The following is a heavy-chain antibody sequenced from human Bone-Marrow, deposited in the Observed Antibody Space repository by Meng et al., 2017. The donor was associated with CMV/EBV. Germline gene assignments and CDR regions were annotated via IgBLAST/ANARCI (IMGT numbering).Heavy chain of an antibody. CDR2: IYYSGST. CDR3: ARVRDLFRYFDY. V-gene: IGHV4-30-4*08. Sequence: LRLSCTVSGGSISSGDYYWSWIRQPPGKGLEWIGYIYYSGSTYYNPSLKSRVTISVDTSKSLFSLKLTSVTAADTAVYYCARVRDLFRYFDYWGQGTLVTVSS. J-gene: IGHJ4*02. CDR1: GGSISSGDYY.